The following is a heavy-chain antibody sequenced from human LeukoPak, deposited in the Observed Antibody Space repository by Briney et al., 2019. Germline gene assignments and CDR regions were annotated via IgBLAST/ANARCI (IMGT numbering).Heavy chain of an antibody. CDR3: ASGKATAMAQGY. D-gene: IGHD5-18*01. Sequence: GSLRLSCAASGFTVSSNYMSWVRQAPGKGLEWVSVIYSGGFTDYADSAKGRFTISRDNSKNTLYLQMNSLRVEDTAVYYCASGKATAMAQGYWGQGTLVTVSS. CDR2: IYSGGFT. J-gene: IGHJ4*02. V-gene: IGHV3-53*01. CDR1: GFTVSSNY.